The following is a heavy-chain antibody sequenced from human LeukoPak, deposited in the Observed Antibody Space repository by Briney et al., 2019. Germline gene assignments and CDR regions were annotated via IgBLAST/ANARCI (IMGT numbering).Heavy chain of an antibody. V-gene: IGHV5-51*01. D-gene: IGHD6-19*01. CDR1: GYSFTSYW. J-gene: IGHJ4*02. Sequence: GESPKISRKGSGYSFTSYWIGWGRPMPGKGRGGMGIIYPGDSNTRYSPSFQGQVTISADKSISTAYVQWSSLKASDTAMYYCALGYGSGWYFDYWGQGTLVTVSS. CDR3: ALGYGSGWYFDY. CDR2: IYPGDSNT.